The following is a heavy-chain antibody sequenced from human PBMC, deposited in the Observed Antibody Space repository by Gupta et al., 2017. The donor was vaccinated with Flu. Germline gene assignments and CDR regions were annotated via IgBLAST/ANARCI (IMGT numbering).Heavy chain of an antibody. CDR1: GFTFSSYW. J-gene: IGHJ3*01. V-gene: IGHV3-74*01. D-gene: IGHD3-16*01. Sequence: EEQLVESGGGSVQPGGSLRLSCVASGFTFSSYWMHWVRQVPGKGLEWVSRINIDGTFTAYVDSVKGRFTVSRDNAKNTVYLQMNSLRGEDTAVYYCARDWADYYDLVDLWGQGTMVTVSS. CDR2: INIDGTFT. CDR3: ARDWADYYDLVDL.